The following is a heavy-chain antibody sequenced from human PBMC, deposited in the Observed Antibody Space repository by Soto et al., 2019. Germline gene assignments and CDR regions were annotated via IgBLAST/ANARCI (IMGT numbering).Heavy chain of an antibody. V-gene: IGHV4-30-4*01. CDR2: IYYSGST. CDR1: GGSISSGDYY. J-gene: IGHJ4*02. Sequence: PSETLSLTCTVFGGSISSGDYYWSWIRQPPGKGLEWIGYIYYSGSTYYNPSLKSRVTISVDTSKNPFSLKLSSVTAADTAVYYCARDKGYSYGQPTRVDYWGQGTLVTVSS. CDR3: ARDKGYSYGQPTRVDY. D-gene: IGHD5-18*01.